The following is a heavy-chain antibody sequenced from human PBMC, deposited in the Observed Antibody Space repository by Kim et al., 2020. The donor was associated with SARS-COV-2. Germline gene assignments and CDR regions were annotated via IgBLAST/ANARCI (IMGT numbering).Heavy chain of an antibody. V-gene: IGHV4-59*01. CDR2: TSYSGDS. D-gene: IGHD1-1*01. J-gene: IGHJ3*01. Sequence: SETLSLTCTVSGGSISTYYWSWVRQPPGKGLEWIGYTSYSGDSSYNASLKSRVTISLDMSKNQCSLRLSSVTPADTAIYYCARVGRQLERRNPFDLWGQG. CDR1: GGSISTYY. CDR3: ARVGRQLERRNPFDL.